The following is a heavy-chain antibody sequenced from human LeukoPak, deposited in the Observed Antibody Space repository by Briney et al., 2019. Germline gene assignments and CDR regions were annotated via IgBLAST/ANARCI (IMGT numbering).Heavy chain of an antibody. D-gene: IGHD3-10*01. CDR1: GFTFTNAW. CDR3: TTIAYGSGYIDY. Sequence: KAGGSLRLSCAASGFTFTNAWMSWVRQAPGKGLEWVGRIKSKTDDGTIDYAAPVKGRFTISRDDSKETLYLQMNSLKTEDTAVYYCTTIAYGSGYIDYWGQGTLVTVSS. CDR2: IKSKTDDGTI. V-gene: IGHV3-15*01. J-gene: IGHJ4*02.